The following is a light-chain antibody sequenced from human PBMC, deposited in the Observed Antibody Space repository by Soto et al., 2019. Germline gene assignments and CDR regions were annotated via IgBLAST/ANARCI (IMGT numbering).Light chain of an antibody. Sequence: EIVMTQSPATLSVSPGERATLSCRASQSVSSYLAWYQQKPGQAPRLLIYGASTRATGVPARFSGGGSGTEFTLTISSLQSEDFAVYYCQQYTHWPTFGQGTKVDIK. CDR2: GAS. J-gene: IGKJ1*01. V-gene: IGKV3-15*01. CDR1: QSVSSY. CDR3: QQYTHWPT.